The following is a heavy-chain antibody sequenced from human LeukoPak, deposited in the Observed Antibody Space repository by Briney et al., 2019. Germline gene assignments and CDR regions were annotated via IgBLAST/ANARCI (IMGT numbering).Heavy chain of an antibody. V-gene: IGHV6-1*01. CDR1: GDSVSSNGAS. D-gene: IGHD3-3*01. CDR3: GRETDFGVVTN. J-gene: IGHJ4*02. Sequence: QTLSLTCAISGDSVSSNGASWNWTRQSPSRGLEWLGRTYYRSQQWHSDYTPSVKGRITLNPDTSKNQFSLQLNSMTPEDTAVYYCGRETDFGVVTNWGQGTVVTASS. CDR2: TYYRSQQWHS.